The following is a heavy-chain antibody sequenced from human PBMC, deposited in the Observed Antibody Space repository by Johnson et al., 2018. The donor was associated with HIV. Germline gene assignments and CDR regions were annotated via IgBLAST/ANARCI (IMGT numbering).Heavy chain of an antibody. V-gene: IGHV3-11*04. Sequence: QVQLVESGGGLVQPGGSLRLSCAASGFTFDDYGMSWVRQAPGKGLAWVSYISNSGTTIYYAASVKGRFTISRDNAKKSLYLQMNSLRVEDTAVYYCARKGSSGFGGIDAFDIWGQGTMVTVSS. D-gene: IGHD3-22*01. CDR2: ISNSGTTI. J-gene: IGHJ3*02. CDR1: GFTFDDYG. CDR3: ARKGSSGFGGIDAFDI.